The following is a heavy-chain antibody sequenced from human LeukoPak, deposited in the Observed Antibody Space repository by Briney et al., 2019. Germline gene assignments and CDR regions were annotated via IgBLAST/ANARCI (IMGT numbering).Heavy chain of an antibody. D-gene: IGHD2-2*01. J-gene: IGHJ4*02. CDR1: GGSISSSSYY. CDR2: IYFSGSA. CDR3: AREVVPAAIWASINYFDY. Sequence: PSETLSLTCTVSGGSISSSSYYWGWIRQPPGKGLEWIGSIYFSGSAYYNPSLKSRVTISVDTSKNQFSLKLSSVTAADTAVYYCAREVVPAAIWASINYFDYWGQGTLVTVSS. V-gene: IGHV4-39*02.